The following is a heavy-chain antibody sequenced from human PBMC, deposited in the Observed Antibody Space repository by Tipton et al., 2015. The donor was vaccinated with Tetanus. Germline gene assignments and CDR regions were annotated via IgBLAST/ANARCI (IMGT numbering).Heavy chain of an antibody. Sequence: GLVKPSETLSLTCTVSGGSINSGTFYWDWIRQTPGKGLEWIGNIYYNGNTLQNPSLKSRVTMSLDKSKNQFSLKLRFVTAADTAFYYCSRTAVNWFDPWGPGILVTVSS. D-gene: IGHD2-21*02. CDR2: IYYNGNT. J-gene: IGHJ5*02. V-gene: IGHV4-39*01. CDR3: SRTAVNWFDP. CDR1: GGSINSGTFY.